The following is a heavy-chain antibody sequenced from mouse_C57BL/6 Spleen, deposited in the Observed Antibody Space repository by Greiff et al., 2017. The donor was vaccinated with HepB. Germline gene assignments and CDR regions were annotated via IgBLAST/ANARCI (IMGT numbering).Heavy chain of an antibody. V-gene: IGHV5-4*01. D-gene: IGHD3-3*01. CDR3: ARDRDMYYFDY. J-gene: IGHJ2*01. CDR2: ISDGGSYT. Sequence: DVKLVESGGGLVKPGGSLKLSCAASGFTFSSYAMSWVRQTPEKRLEWVATISDGGSYTYYPDNVKGRFTISRDNAKNNLYLQMSHLKSEDTAMYYCARDRDMYYFDYWGQGTTLTVSS. CDR1: GFTFSSYA.